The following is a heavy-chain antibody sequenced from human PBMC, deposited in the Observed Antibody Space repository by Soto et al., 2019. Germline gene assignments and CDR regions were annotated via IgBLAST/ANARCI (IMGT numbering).Heavy chain of an antibody. D-gene: IGHD3-10*01. Sequence: GGSLRLSCAASGFNLHDHTMHWVRQAPGRRLEWVSDITSNSQTIAYADSVKGRFTVSRDNARNSLYLQLDRLTPEDTALYYCTRDYGGVQFDLWGQGTLATVSS. V-gene: IGHV3-9*01. CDR3: TRDYGGVQFDL. CDR1: GFNLHDHT. J-gene: IGHJ4*02. CDR2: ITSNSQTI.